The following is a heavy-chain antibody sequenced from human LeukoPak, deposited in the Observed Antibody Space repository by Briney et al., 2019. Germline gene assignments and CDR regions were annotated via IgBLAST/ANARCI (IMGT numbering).Heavy chain of an antibody. J-gene: IGHJ4*02. D-gene: IGHD1-26*01. CDR2: ISYDGSNK. Sequence: PGRSLRLSCAASGFAFSRYAMPWVRQAPGKGLEWVAVISYDGSNKYYADSVKGRFTISRDNSKNTLYLQMNSLGAEDTAVYYCARPGEYSGSYGHWGQGTLVTVSS. CDR1: GFAFSRYA. V-gene: IGHV3-30*04. CDR3: ARPGEYSGSYGH.